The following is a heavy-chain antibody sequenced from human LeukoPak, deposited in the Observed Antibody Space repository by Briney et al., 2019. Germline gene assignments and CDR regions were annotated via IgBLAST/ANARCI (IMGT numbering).Heavy chain of an antibody. CDR1: GGTFSSYA. CDR2: IIPIFGTA. Sequence: SVKVSCKASGGTFSSYAISWVRQAPGQGLEWMGGIIPIFGTANYAQKFQGRVTITADESASTAYMELSSLRSEDTAVYYCARRRYYDSSGYYYFDYWGQGTLVTVSS. CDR3: ARRRYYDSSGYYYFDY. J-gene: IGHJ4*02. V-gene: IGHV1-69*13. D-gene: IGHD3-22*01.